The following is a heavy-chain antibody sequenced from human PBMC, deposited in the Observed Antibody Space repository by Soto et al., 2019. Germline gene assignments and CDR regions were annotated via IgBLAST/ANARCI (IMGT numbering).Heavy chain of an antibody. CDR1: GGSISSGGYS. J-gene: IGHJ5*02. V-gene: IGHV4-30-2*01. D-gene: IGHD6-13*01. Sequence: SETLSLTCAVSGGSISSGGYSWSWIRQPPGKGLEWIGYIYHSGSTYYNPSLKSRVTISVDRSKNQFSLKLSSVTAADTAVYYCARVGSSWYFDWFDPWGQGTLVTVSS. CDR3: ARVGSSWYFDWFDP. CDR2: IYHSGST.